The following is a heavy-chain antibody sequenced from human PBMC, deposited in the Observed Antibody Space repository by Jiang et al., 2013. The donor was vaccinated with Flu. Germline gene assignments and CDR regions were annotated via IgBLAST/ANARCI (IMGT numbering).Heavy chain of an antibody. CDR1: GYTFTSYG. V-gene: IGHV1-18*01. CDR3: ARDPGRYYDSSGEPDFDY. D-gene: IGHD3-22*01. CDR2: ISAYSGNT. Sequence: SGAEVKKPGASVKVSCKASGYTFTSYGISWVRQAPGQGLEWMGWISAYSGNTHYAQKLQGRVTMTTDTSTSTAYMELRSLRSDDTAVYYCARDPGRYYDSSGEPDFDYWGQGTLVTVSS. J-gene: IGHJ4*02.